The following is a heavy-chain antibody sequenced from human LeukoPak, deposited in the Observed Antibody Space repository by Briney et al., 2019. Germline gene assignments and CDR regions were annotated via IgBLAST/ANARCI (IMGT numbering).Heavy chain of an antibody. D-gene: IGHD3-22*01. CDR1: GGSISSYY. CDR3: ARLPYYYDSSGYYLSWFDP. J-gene: IGHJ5*02. CDR2: IYTSGST. V-gene: IGHV4-4*09. Sequence: SETLSLTCTVSGGSISSYYWSWIRQPPGKGLEWIGYIYTSGSTNYNPSLKSRVTISVDTSKNQFSLKLSSVTAVDTAVYYCARLPYYYDSSGYYLSWFDPWGQGTLVTVSS.